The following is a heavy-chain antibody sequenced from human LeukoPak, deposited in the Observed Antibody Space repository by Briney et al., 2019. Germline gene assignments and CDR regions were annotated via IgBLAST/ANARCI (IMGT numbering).Heavy chain of an antibody. J-gene: IGHJ4*02. D-gene: IGHD2-2*01. Sequence: PGGSLRLSCAASGFTFRDYGMHWVRQAPGKGLEWVAIISYDGSKTYYADSVKGRFTISRDNSKRTLYLQMNSLRAEDTAVYYCARSVVVPAAPDYWGQGTLVTVSS. CDR2: ISYDGSKT. V-gene: IGHV3-30*03. CDR1: GFTFRDYG. CDR3: ARSVVVPAAPDY.